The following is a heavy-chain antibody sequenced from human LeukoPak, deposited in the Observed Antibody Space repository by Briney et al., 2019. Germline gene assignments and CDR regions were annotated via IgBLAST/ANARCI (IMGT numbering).Heavy chain of an antibody. J-gene: IGHJ6*03. D-gene: IGHD6-13*01. Sequence: GASVTVSCKASGYTFTSYGISWVRQAPGQGLEWMGWISAYNGNTNYAQKLQGRVTMTTDTSTSTAYMELRSLRSDDTAVYYCARGQGGGQQLVRYPDYYYYMDVWGKGTTVTVSS. CDR1: GYTFTSYG. V-gene: IGHV1-18*01. CDR2: ISAYNGNT. CDR3: ARGQGGGQQLVRYPDYYYYMDV.